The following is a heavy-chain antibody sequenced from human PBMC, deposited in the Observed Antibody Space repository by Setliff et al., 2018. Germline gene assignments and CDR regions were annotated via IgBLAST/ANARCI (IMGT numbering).Heavy chain of an antibody. Sequence: ASVKVSCKASAHTFIAYYIHWVRQAPGQGLEWMGWINPNSAGTNYAQKFQGRVTMAWDASITTAYLDLSSLTSDATASYYCAGVDVLTASPFWGRGTRVTVSS. CDR3: AGVDVLTASPF. J-gene: IGHJ1*01. V-gene: IGHV1-2*02. CDR2: INPNSAGT. D-gene: IGHD3-9*01. CDR1: AHTFIAYY.